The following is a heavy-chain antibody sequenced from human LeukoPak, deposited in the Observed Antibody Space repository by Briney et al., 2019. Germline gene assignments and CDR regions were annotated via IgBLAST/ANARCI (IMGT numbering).Heavy chain of an antibody. CDR1: GYSFTSYW. V-gene: IGHV5-51*01. CDR3: ARHSNYYDSSGYPPPYYYYYYGMDV. J-gene: IGHJ6*02. D-gene: IGHD3-22*01. CDR2: IYPGDSDT. Sequence: GESLKISCKGSGYSFTSYWIGWVRQLPGKGLEWMGIIYPGDSDTRYSPSFQGQVTISADKSISTAYLQWSSLKASDTAMYYCARHSNYYDSSGYPPPYYYYYYGMDVWGQGTTVTVSS.